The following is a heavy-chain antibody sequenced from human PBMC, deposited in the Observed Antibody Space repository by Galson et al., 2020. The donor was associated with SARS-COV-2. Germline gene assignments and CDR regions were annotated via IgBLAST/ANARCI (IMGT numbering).Heavy chain of an antibody. CDR2: IYSSGST. CDR3: AREVGRITYSSSWPYYFDY. CDR1: GGSISSDSYY. V-gene: IGHV4-61*02. Sequence: SETLSLTCTVSGGSISSDSYYWSWIRQPAGKGLEWIGRIYSSGSTNYNPSLKSRVTISVDTSKNQFSLKLSSVTAADTAVYYCAREVGRITYSSSWPYYFDYWGQGTLVTVSS. D-gene: IGHD6-13*01. J-gene: IGHJ4*02.